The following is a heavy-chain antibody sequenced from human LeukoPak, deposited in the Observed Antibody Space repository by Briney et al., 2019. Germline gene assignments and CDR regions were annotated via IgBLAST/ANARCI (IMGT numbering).Heavy chain of an antibody. CDR2: LRNDGSER. CDR1: GFTFTTYG. CDR3: AKDKYSSTSIDW. J-gene: IGHJ4*02. D-gene: IGHD6-13*01. V-gene: IGHV3-30*02. Sequence: GGSLRLSCAASGFTFTTYGMHWVRQAPGKGLEWVAYLRNDGSERDHADSVKGRFTISRDNSKNTLYLQMNSLRPEDTAVYYCAKDKYSSTSIDWWGPGTLVTVSS.